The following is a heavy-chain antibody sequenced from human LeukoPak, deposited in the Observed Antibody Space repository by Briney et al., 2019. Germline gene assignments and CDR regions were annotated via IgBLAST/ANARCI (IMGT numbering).Heavy chain of an antibody. J-gene: IGHJ4*02. V-gene: IGHV3-21*06. CDR1: AFTFSSYG. Sequence: GGSLRLSCAASAFTFSSYGMHWVRLSPGKGLEWVSSITGSGPYILYADSVKHRFPISRDNTMNLLYLEMNSLGAEDTAMYFCVRDGGAVLGEVYFDYWGQGTLVTVSS. D-gene: IGHD3-10*01. CDR2: ITGSGPYI. CDR3: VRDGGAVLGEVYFDY.